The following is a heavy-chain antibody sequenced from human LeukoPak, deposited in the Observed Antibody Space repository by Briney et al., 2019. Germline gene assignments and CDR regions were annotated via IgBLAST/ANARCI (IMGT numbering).Heavy chain of an antibody. V-gene: IGHV3-30-3*01. D-gene: IGHD2-21*02. CDR1: GFGFSSYA. CDR3: AREGCGGDCYRSGMDV. CDR2: ISYHGINK. J-gene: IGHJ6*02. Sequence: PGGSLRLSCGASGFTSGFGFSSYAMHWVRQAPGKGLEWVAVISYHGINKYYADSVKGRFTISSDNSKNTLYLESNTLRAEDTGLYYCAREGCGGDCYRSGMDVWGQGTTVIVSS.